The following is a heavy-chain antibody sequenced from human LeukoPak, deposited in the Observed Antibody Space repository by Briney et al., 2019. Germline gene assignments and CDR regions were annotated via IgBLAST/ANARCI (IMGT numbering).Heavy chain of an antibody. Sequence: GGSLRLSCAASGFIFDDYAMHWVRQTPGKGLEWVSGISWNSGSIGYADSVKGRFTISRDNAKNSLYLQMNSLRAEDTALYYCAKDITPYCGGDCPFYWGQGTLVTVSS. D-gene: IGHD2-21*02. CDR3: AKDITPYCGGDCPFY. J-gene: IGHJ4*02. CDR2: ISWNSGSI. CDR1: GFIFDDYA. V-gene: IGHV3-9*01.